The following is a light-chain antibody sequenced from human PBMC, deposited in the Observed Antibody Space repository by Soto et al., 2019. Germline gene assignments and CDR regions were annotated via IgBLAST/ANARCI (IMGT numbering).Light chain of an antibody. CDR1: QNVSSSY. CDR2: GAS. Sequence: EIVLTQSPGTLSLSPGERATLSCRASQNVSSSYLAWYQQKPGQAPRPLIYGASSRAIGIPDRFSGSGSGTDFTLTISSLEPEDLAVYYCQQYGSSPWTFGQGTKVEIK. V-gene: IGKV3-20*01. CDR3: QQYGSSPWT. J-gene: IGKJ1*01.